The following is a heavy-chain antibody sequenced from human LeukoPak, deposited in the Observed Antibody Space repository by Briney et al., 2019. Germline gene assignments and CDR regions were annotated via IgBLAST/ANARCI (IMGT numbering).Heavy chain of an antibody. CDR1: GFTFSDYE. V-gene: IGHV3-48*03. CDR2: ISSSGSTT. CDR3: ARGTFSMYSSRWYVGD. Sequence: AGGSLRLSCSPSGFTFSDYEMNWVRQAPGKGLDWVSFISSSGSTTDYADSVKGRFTISRDNGKNSLYLQMNSLRAEDTAIYYCARGTFSMYSSRWYVGDWGQGTLVTVSS. D-gene: IGHD6-19*01. J-gene: IGHJ4*02.